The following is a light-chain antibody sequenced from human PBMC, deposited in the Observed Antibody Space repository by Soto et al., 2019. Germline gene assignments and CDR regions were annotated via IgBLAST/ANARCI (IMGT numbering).Light chain of an antibody. Sequence: QSALTQPPSASGSPGQSVTISCTGTSSDVGGYNFVSWYQQHPGKVPKTMIYEVSKRPSGVPDRFSGSKSGNTASLTVSGLQAEDEADYYCSSFGGCNKVLFGGGTKVTVL. CDR1: SSDVGGYNF. V-gene: IGLV2-8*01. CDR2: EVS. CDR3: SSFGGCNKVL. J-gene: IGLJ3*02.